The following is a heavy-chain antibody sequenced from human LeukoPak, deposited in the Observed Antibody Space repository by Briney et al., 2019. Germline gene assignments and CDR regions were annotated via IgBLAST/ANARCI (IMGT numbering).Heavy chain of an antibody. Sequence: GGSLRLSCAASGFTFSSYAMHWVRQAPGKGLEWVAVISYDGSNKYYADSVKGRFTISRDNSKNTLYLQMNSLRAEDTAVYYCARGPGDSSSSPFYWGQGTLVTVSS. CDR1: GFTFSSYA. J-gene: IGHJ4*02. CDR2: ISYDGSNK. D-gene: IGHD6-6*01. V-gene: IGHV3-30*07. CDR3: ARGPGDSSSSPFY.